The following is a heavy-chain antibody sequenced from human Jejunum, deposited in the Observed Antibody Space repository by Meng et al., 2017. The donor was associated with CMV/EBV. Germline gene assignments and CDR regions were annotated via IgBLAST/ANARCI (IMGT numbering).Heavy chain of an antibody. V-gene: IGHV4-31*02. D-gene: IGHD3-10*01. CDR1: GGSISNDGYY. J-gene: IGHJ4*02. CDR2: IYYSGST. CDR3: ARGVDYYGSGTFFDY. Sequence: SGGSISNDGYYWRWIRHHPGKGLEWIGYIYYSGSTYYNPSLRSRVTISVDTSKNQFSLIVSSLTAADTAVYYCARGVDYYGSGTFFDYWGQGTLVTVSS.